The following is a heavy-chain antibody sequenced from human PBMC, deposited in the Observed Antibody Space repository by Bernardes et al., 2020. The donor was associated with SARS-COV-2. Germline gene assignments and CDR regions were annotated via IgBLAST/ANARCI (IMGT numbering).Heavy chain of an antibody. CDR2: IGTTGDT. D-gene: IGHD2-15*01. Sequence: GGSLRLSCAASGFTFSSYDMHWVRQATGKGLEWVSAIGTTGDTYYPGSVKGRFTISRENAKNSLYLQMNSLRAGDTAVYYCARGPPGYCSGGSCPPFDYWGQGTLVTVSS. CDR3: ARGPPGYCSGGSCPPFDY. CDR1: GFTFSSYD. V-gene: IGHV3-13*01. J-gene: IGHJ4*02.